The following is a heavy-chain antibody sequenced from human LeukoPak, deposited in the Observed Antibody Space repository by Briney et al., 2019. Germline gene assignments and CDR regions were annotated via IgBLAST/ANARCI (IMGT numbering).Heavy chain of an antibody. CDR3: AADGVYYYYGMDV. CDR1: GLTFTSSA. V-gene: IGHV1-58*01. CDR2: IVVGSGNT. Sequence: GASVKVSCKASGLTFTSSAVQWVRQARGQRLEWIGWIVVGSGNTNYAQKFQERVTITRDMSTSTAYMELSSLRSEDTAVYYCAADGVYYYYGMDVWGQGTTVTVSS. J-gene: IGHJ6*02.